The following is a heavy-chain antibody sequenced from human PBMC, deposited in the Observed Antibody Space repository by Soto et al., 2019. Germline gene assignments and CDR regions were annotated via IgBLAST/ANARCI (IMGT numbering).Heavy chain of an antibody. J-gene: IGHJ4*02. CDR3: ARDSTLDVPLDY. CDR1: GGTFSSYA. Sequence: ASVKVSCKASGGTFSSYAISWVRQAPGQGLEWMGGIIPIFGTANYAQKFQGRVTITADESTSTAYMELSSLRSEDTAVYYCARDSTLDVPLDYWGQGTLVTVSS. V-gene: IGHV1-69*13. CDR2: IIPIFGTA. D-gene: IGHD2-2*01.